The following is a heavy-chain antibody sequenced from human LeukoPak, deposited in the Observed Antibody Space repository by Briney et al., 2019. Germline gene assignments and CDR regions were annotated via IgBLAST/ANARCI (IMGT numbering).Heavy chain of an antibody. CDR3: ARGANGGNSGYYYYGMDV. CDR2: ISYDGNNK. D-gene: IGHD4-23*01. CDR1: EITFSSYA. Sequence: GGSLRLSCEASEITFSSYAMHWVRQAPGKGLEWVAVISYDGNNKYYADSVKGRFTISRDNSKNTLYAQMNSLRAEDTAVYYCARGANGGNSGYYYYGMDVWGQGTTVTVSS. V-gene: IGHV3-30-3*01. J-gene: IGHJ6*02.